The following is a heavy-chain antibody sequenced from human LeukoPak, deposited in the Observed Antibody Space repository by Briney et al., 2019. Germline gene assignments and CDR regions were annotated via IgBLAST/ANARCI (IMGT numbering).Heavy chain of an antibody. CDR1: GFTFDDYA. Sequence: PGRSLRLSCAASGFTFDDYAMHWVRQAPGKGLEWVSGISWNSGSIGYADSVKGRFTISRDSAKNSLYLQMNSLRAEDTAVYYCAREDYGDLYYFDYWGQGTLVTVSS. J-gene: IGHJ4*02. V-gene: IGHV3-9*01. D-gene: IGHD4-17*01. CDR2: ISWNSGSI. CDR3: AREDYGDLYYFDY.